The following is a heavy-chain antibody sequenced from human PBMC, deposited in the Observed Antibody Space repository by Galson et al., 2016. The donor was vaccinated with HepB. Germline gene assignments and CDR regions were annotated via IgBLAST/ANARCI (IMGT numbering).Heavy chain of an antibody. V-gene: IGHV3-30*04. Sequence: SLRLSCAASGFSFSNYALHWVRQAPGKGLEWVAVVSYDGRRKYYAGSVRGRFTISRDNSKNTLYLQMNSLRAEDTAVYYCARSRGSYGSGSYWAVLDYWGQGTLVT. J-gene: IGHJ4*02. CDR2: VSYDGRRK. CDR3: ARSRGSYGSGSYWAVLDY. D-gene: IGHD3-10*01. CDR1: GFSFSNYA.